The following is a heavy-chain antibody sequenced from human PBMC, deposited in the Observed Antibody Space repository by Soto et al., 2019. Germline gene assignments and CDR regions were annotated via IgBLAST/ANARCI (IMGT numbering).Heavy chain of an antibody. Sequence: EVQLVESGGDLVQPGGSLRLSCAASGFSLSDLFIDWVRQAPGKGLEWVGRTKDKAYSYTTEYAASMKGRFTISRDESRNSLYLQMSNLKTEDTAVYYCASIRGVFGYWGQGTLVTVSS. CDR2: TKDKAYSYTT. CDR1: GFSLSDLF. CDR3: ASIRGVFGY. J-gene: IGHJ4*02. V-gene: IGHV3-72*01. D-gene: IGHD3-10*01.